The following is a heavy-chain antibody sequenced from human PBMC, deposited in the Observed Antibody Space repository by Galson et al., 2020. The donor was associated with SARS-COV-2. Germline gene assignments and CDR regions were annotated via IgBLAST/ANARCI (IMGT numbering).Heavy chain of an antibody. CDR1: GFTFSDYY. CDR2: ISRSGSTI. CDR3: ARGLVEDYGGNSGLDY. J-gene: IGHJ4*02. Sequence: GGSLRLSCAASGFTFSDYYMSWIRQAPGKGLEWVSYISRSGSTIYYADSVKGRFTISRDNAKNSLYLQMNSLRAEDTAVYYCARGLVEDYGGNSGLDYWGQGTLVTVSS. V-gene: IGHV3-11*01. D-gene: IGHD4-17*01.